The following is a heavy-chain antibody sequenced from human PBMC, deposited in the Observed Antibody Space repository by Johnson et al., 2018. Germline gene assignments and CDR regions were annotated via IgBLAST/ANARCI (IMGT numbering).Heavy chain of an antibody. CDR3: VRESIAIFGVAPKVGCFDP. D-gene: IGHD3-3*01. CDR1: GGSISSSSYY. Sequence: QVQLQESGPGLVKPSETLSLTCTLSGGSISSSSYYWGWIRQPPGKGLEWITRISYSGNTYYNPSPKSRITITVDTSKNKFSLKLRSVTAADTAVYSWVRESIAIFGVAPKVGCFDPWGQGTLVTVSS. V-gene: IGHV4-39*01. CDR2: ISYSGNT. J-gene: IGHJ5*02.